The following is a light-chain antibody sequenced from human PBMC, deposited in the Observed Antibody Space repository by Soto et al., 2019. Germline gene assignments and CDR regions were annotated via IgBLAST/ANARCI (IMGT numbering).Light chain of an antibody. V-gene: IGLV1-44*01. J-gene: IGLJ2*01. Sequence: QAVVTQPPSVSGTPGQRVTISCSGSSSNVGSKSVNWYQQLPGTAPKLLIYGNNPRPSGVPDRFSGSKSGTSASLAISGLQSEDEADYYCAAWDDSLNVVVFGGGTKVTVL. CDR1: SSNVGSKS. CDR2: GNN. CDR3: AAWDDSLNVVV.